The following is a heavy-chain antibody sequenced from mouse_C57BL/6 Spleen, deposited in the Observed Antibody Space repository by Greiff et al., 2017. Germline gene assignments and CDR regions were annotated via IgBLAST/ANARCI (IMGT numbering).Heavy chain of an antibody. Sequence: EVQRVESGGGLVKPGGSLKLSCAASGFTFSSYAMSWVRQTPEKRLEWVATISDGGSYTYYPDNVKGRFTISRDNAKNNLYLQMSHLKSEDTAMYYCARDRGYYGSSYDYAMDYWGQGTSVTVSS. D-gene: IGHD1-1*01. CDR2: ISDGGSYT. CDR1: GFTFSSYA. CDR3: ARDRGYYGSSYDYAMDY. V-gene: IGHV5-4*01. J-gene: IGHJ4*01.